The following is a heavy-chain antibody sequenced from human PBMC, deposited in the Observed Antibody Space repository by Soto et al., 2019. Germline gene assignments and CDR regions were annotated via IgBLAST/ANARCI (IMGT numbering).Heavy chain of an antibody. V-gene: IGHV1-46*01. CDR1: GYTFTSYY. CDR3: ARDRITIFGLVLAGWFDP. J-gene: IGHJ5*02. CDR2: INPSGGST. D-gene: IGHD3-3*01. Sequence: ASVKVSCKASGYTFTSYYMHWVRQAPGQGLEWMGIINPSGGSTSYAQKFQGRVTMTRDTSTSTVYMELSSLRSEDTAVYYCARDRITIFGLVLAGWFDPWGQGTLVTVSS.